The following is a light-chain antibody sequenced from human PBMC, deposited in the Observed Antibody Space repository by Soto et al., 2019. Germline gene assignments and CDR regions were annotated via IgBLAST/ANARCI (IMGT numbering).Light chain of an antibody. J-gene: IGLJ1*01. V-gene: IGLV2-8*01. CDR1: SSDVGGYNY. CDR2: EVS. Sequence: QSALTQPPSASGSPGQSVTISCTGTSSDVGGYNYVSWYQQHPGTAPKLIIYEVSKRPSGVPDRFSGSKSGNTASLTVSGLQAEDEADYYCGSYAGNNRGVFGTGTKVTVL. CDR3: GSYAGNNRGV.